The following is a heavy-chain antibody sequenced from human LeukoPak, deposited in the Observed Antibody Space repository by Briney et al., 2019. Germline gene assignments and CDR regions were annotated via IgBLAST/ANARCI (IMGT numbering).Heavy chain of an antibody. CDR1: GDSITSSSHY. D-gene: IGHD2-21*02. CDR3: VAEMTASAAFDI. Sequence: SETLSLTCTVSGDSITSSSHYWGWIRQPPGKRLEWIGSLHQTGRNYSNAALKSRVTISMGTAKRQFSLKVNSVTAADSGVYYCVAEMTASAAFDIWGQGTMVAVSS. CDR2: LHQTGRN. V-gene: IGHV4-39*01. J-gene: IGHJ3*02.